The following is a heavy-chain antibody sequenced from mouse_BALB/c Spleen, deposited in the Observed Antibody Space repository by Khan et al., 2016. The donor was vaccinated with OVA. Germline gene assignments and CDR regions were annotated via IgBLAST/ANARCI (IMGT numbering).Heavy chain of an antibody. V-gene: IGHV1-77*01. CDR1: GYTFTDYV. CDR2: IYPGGDST. CDR3: ARAEWDVFAY. D-gene: IGHD4-1*01. J-gene: IGHJ3*01. Sequence: QVQLQQSGPELVKPGASVKMSCKASGYTFTDYVMNWVKQRNGQGLEWIGQIYPGGDSTYYNEKFKGKATLTADRSSSTAYMQLSNLTSEDSAVYFCARAEWDVFAYWGQGTLVTVSA.